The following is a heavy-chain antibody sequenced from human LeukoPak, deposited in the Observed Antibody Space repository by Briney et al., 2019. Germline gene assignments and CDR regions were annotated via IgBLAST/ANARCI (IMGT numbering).Heavy chain of an antibody. CDR3: ARGGFDWDEVSGRWFDP. J-gene: IGHJ5*02. CDR1: GGSISSGSYY. CDR2: IDASGSI. Sequence: SQTLSLTCTVSGGSISSGSYYWSWIRQPAGKGLEWIGRIDASGSINHNPTLKSRVTISVDRSKNQFSLRVSSVTGADTAVYYCARGGFDWDEVSGRWFDPWGQGTLVTVSS. V-gene: IGHV4-61*02. D-gene: IGHD3-9*01.